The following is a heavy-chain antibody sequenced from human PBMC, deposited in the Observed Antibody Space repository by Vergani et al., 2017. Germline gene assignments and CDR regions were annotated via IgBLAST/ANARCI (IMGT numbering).Heavy chain of an antibody. D-gene: IGHD3-22*01. Sequence: QVQLVQSGAEVKKPGSSVKVSCKASGGTFSSYTISWVRQAPGQGLEWMGRIIPILGIANYAQKFQGRVTITADKSTSTAYMELSSLRSEDKAVYYCASPAGYDSSGYTLSGAFDIWGQGTMVTVSS. CDR1: GGTFSSYT. J-gene: IGHJ3*02. V-gene: IGHV1-69*02. CDR3: ASPAGYDSSGYTLSGAFDI. CDR2: IIPILGIA.